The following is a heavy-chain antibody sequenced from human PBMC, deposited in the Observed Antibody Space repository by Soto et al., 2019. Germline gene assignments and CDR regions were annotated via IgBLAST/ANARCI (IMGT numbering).Heavy chain of an antibody. V-gene: IGHV3-9*01. J-gene: IGHJ3*02. Sequence: GESLRLSCAASGSTFSDYAMYWVRHAPGKGLEWVSGISWNSGSIDYADSVKGRFTISRDNAKNSLYLQMNSLRAEDTVLYYCAKRGGYSYGYAFDIWGQGTMVTVSS. CDR1: GSTFSDYA. D-gene: IGHD5-18*01. CDR2: ISWNSGSI. CDR3: AKRGGYSYGYAFDI.